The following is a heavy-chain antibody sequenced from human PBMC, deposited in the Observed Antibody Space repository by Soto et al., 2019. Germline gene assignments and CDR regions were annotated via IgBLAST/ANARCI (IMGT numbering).Heavy chain of an antibody. J-gene: IGHJ5*02. V-gene: IGHV4-34*01. D-gene: IGHD5-12*01. CDR1: GGSFSGYY. CDR2: INHSGST. Sequence: PSETLSLTCAVYGGSFSGYYCSWIRQPQGKGLEWIGEINHSGSTNYNPSLKSRVPISVHTSKNQFSLKLSSVTAADTAVYYCARGGGSDRGWCDPWGQGNLITVSS. CDR3: ARGGGSDRGWCDP.